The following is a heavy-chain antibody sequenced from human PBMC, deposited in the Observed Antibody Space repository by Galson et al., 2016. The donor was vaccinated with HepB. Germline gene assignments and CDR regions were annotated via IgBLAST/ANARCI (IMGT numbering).Heavy chain of an antibody. CDR2: IKSDGSST. D-gene: IGHD6-19*01. Sequence: SLRLSCAASGFSFSSYWMHWVRQAPGKGLVWVSRIKSDGSSTSHADYVKGRFTISRDNAKNTLYLQMNSLSAEDTAVYYCARDGAVAGTYYNYYYGMDVWGQGTTVTVSS. CDR1: GFSFSSYW. V-gene: IGHV3-74*01. CDR3: ARDGAVAGTYYNYYYGMDV. J-gene: IGHJ6*02.